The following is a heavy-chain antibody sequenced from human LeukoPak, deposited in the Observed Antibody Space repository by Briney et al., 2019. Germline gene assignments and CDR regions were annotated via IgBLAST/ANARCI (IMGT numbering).Heavy chain of an antibody. V-gene: IGHV3-23*01. CDR1: GFTFSSYA. D-gene: IGHD2-21*02. CDR2: ISGSSVAT. CDR3: ARDPQVTAIHDAFDI. Sequence: SGGSLRLSCAGSGFTFSSYAMGWVRQAPGKGLEWVSTISGSSVATYYADSVKGRFTISRDISKNTLYLQMNSLRAEDTAVYYCARDPQVTAIHDAFDIWGQGTMVTVSS. J-gene: IGHJ3*02.